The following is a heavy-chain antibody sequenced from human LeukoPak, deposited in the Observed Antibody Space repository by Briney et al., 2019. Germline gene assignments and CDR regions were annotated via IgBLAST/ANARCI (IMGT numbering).Heavy chain of an antibody. CDR1: GGSFRGYY. CDR3: ASSPRGYSYGYGDYFDY. J-gene: IGHJ4*02. V-gene: IGHV4-34*01. CDR2: INHGGST. Sequence: SETLSLTCAVYGGSFRGYYWSWIRQPPGKGLEWIGEINHGGSTNYNPSLKSRVTISVDTSKNQFSLKLSSVTAADTAVYYCASSPRGYSYGYGDYFDYWGQGTLVTVSS. D-gene: IGHD5-18*01.